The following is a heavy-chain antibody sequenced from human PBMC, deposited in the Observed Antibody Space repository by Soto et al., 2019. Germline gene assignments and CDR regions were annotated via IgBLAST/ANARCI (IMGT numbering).Heavy chain of an antibody. Sequence: QVQLVQSGAEVKKPGASVKVSCKASGYIFTSYGISWVRQAPGQGLEWMGWISAYNGNINYAQKLQDRVTMTTDTSTSTAYMELRSLRSDDTAVYYCARDTETSRIAVAGMKPLYYYYYGMDVWGQGTTVTVSS. CDR3: ARDTETSRIAVAGMKPLYYYYYGMDV. V-gene: IGHV1-18*01. D-gene: IGHD6-19*01. CDR2: ISAYNGNI. J-gene: IGHJ6*02. CDR1: GYIFTSYG.